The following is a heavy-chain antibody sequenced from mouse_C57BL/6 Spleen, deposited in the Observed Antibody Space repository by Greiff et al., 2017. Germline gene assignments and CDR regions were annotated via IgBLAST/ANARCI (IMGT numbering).Heavy chain of an antibody. V-gene: IGHV1-26*01. D-gene: IGHD1-1*01. CDR1: GYTFTDYY. CDR2: INPNNGGT. J-gene: IGHJ3*01. CDR3: ARIGDYGSSFAWFAY. Sequence: EVQLQQSGPELVKPGASVKISCKASGYTFTDYYMNWVKQSHGKSLEWIGDINPNNGGTSYNQKFKGKATLTVDKSSSTAYMELRSLTSEDSAVYYCARIGDYGSSFAWFAYWGQGTLVTVSA.